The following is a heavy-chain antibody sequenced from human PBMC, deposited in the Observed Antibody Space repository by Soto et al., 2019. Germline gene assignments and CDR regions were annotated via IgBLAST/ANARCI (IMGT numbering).Heavy chain of an antibody. CDR3: AKERVVHAHVYGSTELFF. CDR1: QFTFRSYG. J-gene: IGHJ4*02. D-gene: IGHD4-17*01. Sequence: QVYLVESGGGVVQPGRSLRLSCSASQFTFRSYGMHWVRQAPGKGLEWVASISFEGSERFYTDSVKGRFTISRDNSKNTLYLQTNSLRAEATAVYYCAKERVVHAHVYGSTELFFWGQGTQVTVSS. CDR2: ISFEGSER. V-gene: IGHV3-30*18.